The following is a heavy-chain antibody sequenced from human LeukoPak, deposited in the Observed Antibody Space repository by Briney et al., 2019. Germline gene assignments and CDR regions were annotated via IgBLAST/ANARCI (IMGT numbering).Heavy chain of an antibody. CDR1: GFTFSSYW. V-gene: IGHV3-7*01. CDR3: AKAQRGYSYGDDAFDI. CDR2: IKTDGSEK. Sequence: GGSLRLSCEASGFTFSSYWMSWVRQAPGKGLEWVANIKTDGSEKYYVDSVKGRFTISRDNAKNSLYLQMNSLRAEDTAVYYCAKAQRGYSYGDDAFDIWGQGTMVTVSS. J-gene: IGHJ3*02. D-gene: IGHD5-18*01.